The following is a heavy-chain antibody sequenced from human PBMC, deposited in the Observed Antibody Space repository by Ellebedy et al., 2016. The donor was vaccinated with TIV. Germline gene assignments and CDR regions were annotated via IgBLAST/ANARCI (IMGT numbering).Heavy chain of an antibody. CDR2: IFSKDEK. V-gene: IGHV2-26*01. CDR3: ARTLRYCGGDCSYQFDY. CDR1: GFSLRNVIMG. Sequence: SGPTLVKPTETLTLTCTVSGFSLRNVIMGVSWFRQPPGKALEWLANIFSKDEKSYSTSLKNRLTISKDTAKSQVVLTLTNLDPVDTATYYCARTLRYCGGDCSYQFDYWGQGTLVPVSS. D-gene: IGHD2-21*02. J-gene: IGHJ4*02.